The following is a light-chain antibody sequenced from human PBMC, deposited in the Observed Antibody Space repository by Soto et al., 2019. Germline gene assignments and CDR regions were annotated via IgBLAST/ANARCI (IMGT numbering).Light chain of an antibody. CDR2: GAS. Sequence: EIVMTQSPGTLSVSPGERATLSCRASQSVSSNLAWYQQKPGQAPRLLIYGASTRATGIPARFSGSGSGTEFTLTISSLQSEDFAVYYCQHYNNWHTFGQGTRLEIK. CDR3: QHYNNWHT. V-gene: IGKV3-15*01. J-gene: IGKJ5*01. CDR1: QSVSSN.